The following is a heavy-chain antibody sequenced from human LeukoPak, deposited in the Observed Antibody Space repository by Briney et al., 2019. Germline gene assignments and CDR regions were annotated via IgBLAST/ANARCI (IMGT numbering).Heavy chain of an antibody. J-gene: IGHJ4*02. D-gene: IGHD3-22*01. V-gene: IGHV4-59*08. CDR3: AGTYYYDGSGSTHFDH. CDR2: IYYTGST. CDR1: GDSISSYY. Sequence: SETLSLTCTVSGDSISSYYWSWIRQPPGEGLEWIGYIYYTGSTNYNPSLKSRVTISVDTSKNQFSLKLSSVTAADTAVYYCAGTYYYDGSGSTHFDHWGQGTLVTVSS.